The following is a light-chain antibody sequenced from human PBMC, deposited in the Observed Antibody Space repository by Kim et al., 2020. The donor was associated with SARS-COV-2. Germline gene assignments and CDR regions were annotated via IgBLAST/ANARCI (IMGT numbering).Light chain of an antibody. Sequence: SPGERATPSCRASQSVSSSYLAWFQQKPGQAPRLLIYGASSRATGIPDRFSGSGSGTDFTLTISRLEPEDFAVYYCQQYGSSSITFGQGTRLEIK. CDR1: QSVSSSY. CDR2: GAS. CDR3: QQYGSSSIT. V-gene: IGKV3-20*01. J-gene: IGKJ5*01.